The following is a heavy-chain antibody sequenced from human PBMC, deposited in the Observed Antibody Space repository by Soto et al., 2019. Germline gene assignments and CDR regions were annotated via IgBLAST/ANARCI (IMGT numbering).Heavy chain of an antibody. D-gene: IGHD6-6*01. CDR1: GGSFSSYY. J-gene: IGHJ6*02. V-gene: IGHV4-59*01. CDR3: ARGSSSYYYYGMDV. CDR2: IHYSGST. Sequence: PSETLSLTCTVSGGSFSSYYWIFIRQPPGKGLEWVVYIHYSGSTNYNPSLKSRVTISLDTSKNQFSLKLSSVTAADTAVYYCARGSSSYYYYGMDVWGQGTTVTVSS.